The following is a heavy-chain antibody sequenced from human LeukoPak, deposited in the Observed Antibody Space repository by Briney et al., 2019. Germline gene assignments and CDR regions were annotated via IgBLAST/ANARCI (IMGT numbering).Heavy chain of an antibody. CDR3: ARDSGPGANIDY. J-gene: IGHJ4*02. CDR1: GFTLSNYC. CDR2: ISNSGSYI. V-gene: IGHV3-21*01. D-gene: IGHD1-1*01. Sequence: PRGSLTLSCPPSGFTLSNYCTNWVRQAPGAGMEWVLSISNSGSYIYYADSVRGGSTISRDNAKNTLYRQMNLLRAEDTAVYYCARDSGPGANIDYWGQGTLVTVSS.